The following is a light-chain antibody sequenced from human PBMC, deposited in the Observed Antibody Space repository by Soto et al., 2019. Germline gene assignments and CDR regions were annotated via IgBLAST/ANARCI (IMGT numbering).Light chain of an antibody. CDR3: QQYGTSPWT. CDR2: IAS. V-gene: IGKV3-20*01. J-gene: IGKJ1*01. Sequence: EIVLTQSPGTLSLFPGERATLSCRATQSVNSDYLAWYQQKPGQAPRLLIYIASRRATGIPDRFSGSGYGTYFTLTIIRLEPEDSAVYYCQQYGTSPWTCGQGTKVEIK. CDR1: QSVNSDY.